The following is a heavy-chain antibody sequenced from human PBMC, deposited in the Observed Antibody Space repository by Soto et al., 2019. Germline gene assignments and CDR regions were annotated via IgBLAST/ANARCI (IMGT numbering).Heavy chain of an antibody. J-gene: IGHJ4*02. CDR3: ARGGGPGDY. Sequence: SETLSLTCAVYGGSFSGYYWSWIRQPPGKGLEWIGEINHSGSTNYNPSLKSQVTISVDTSKNQFSLKLSSVTAADTAVYYCARGGGPGDYWGQGTLVTVSS. D-gene: IGHD3-16*01. CDR1: GGSFSGYY. V-gene: IGHV4-34*01. CDR2: INHSGST.